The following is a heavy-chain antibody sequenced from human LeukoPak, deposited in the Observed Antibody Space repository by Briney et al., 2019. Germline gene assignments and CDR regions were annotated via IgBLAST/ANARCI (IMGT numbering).Heavy chain of an antibody. Sequence: SGTLSLTCAVSGGSISGSEWWTWVRQPPGKGLEWIGEIYHSGSTNYNPSLKSRVTISIDKSKNQLFLKLNSVTAADTAFYYRARAALSTGMLDYWGQGTLVTVSS. D-gene: IGHD1-1*01. CDR2: IYHSGST. CDR3: ARAALSTGMLDY. V-gene: IGHV4-4*02. J-gene: IGHJ4*02. CDR1: GGSISGSEW.